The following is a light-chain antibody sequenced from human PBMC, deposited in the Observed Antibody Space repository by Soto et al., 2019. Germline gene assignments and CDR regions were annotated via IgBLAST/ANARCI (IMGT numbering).Light chain of an antibody. Sequence: DIVLTQSPGTLSLSPGDRATLSCRASQSVYSSLAWYQQKPGQAPRLLIYGASTRATGIPARFSGSGSGTEFTLTISRLQSEDFAVYYCQQYNNWPPWTFGQGTKVDNK. V-gene: IGKV3-15*01. CDR2: GAS. CDR3: QQYNNWPPWT. J-gene: IGKJ1*01. CDR1: QSVYSS.